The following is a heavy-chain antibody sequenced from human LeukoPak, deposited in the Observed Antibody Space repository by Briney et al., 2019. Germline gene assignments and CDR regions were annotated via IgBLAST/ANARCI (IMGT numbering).Heavy chain of an antibody. D-gene: IGHD2-15*01. J-gene: IGHJ4*02. Sequence: GGSLRLSCAASGFTFSDYAMHWVRQAPGKGLEWVAFTNYDGSDRCYAETVKGRFTVSRDNSKNTLYLQMNSLRTEDTAVYYCAKDLADRYSLEYWGQGTMVTVPS. CDR2: TNYDGSDR. CDR3: AKDLADRYSLEY. V-gene: IGHV3-30*02. CDR1: GFTFSDYA.